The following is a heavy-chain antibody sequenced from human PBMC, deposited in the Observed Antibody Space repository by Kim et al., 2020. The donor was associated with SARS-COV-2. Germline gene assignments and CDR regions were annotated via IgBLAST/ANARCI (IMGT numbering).Heavy chain of an antibody. CDR3: TTDRPLPPYYDILGLMDV. CDR1: GFTFSNAW. Sequence: GGSLRLSCAASGFTFSNAWMSWVRQAPGKGLEWVGRIKSKTDGGTTDYAAPVKGRFTISRDDSKNTLYLQMNSLKTEDTAVYYCTTDRPLPPYYDILGLMDVWGQGTTVTVSS. CDR2: IKSKTDGGTT. V-gene: IGHV3-15*01. J-gene: IGHJ6*02. D-gene: IGHD3-9*01.